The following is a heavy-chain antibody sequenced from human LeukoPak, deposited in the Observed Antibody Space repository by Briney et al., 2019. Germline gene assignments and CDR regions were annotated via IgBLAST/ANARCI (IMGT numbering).Heavy chain of an antibody. CDR1: GYSVTSYW. J-gene: IGHJ4*02. D-gene: IGHD6-19*01. V-gene: IGHV5-51*01. CDR2: IYPGDSDT. CDR3: ARQSASSGWYPIDY. Sequence: GESLKISCKGSGYSVTSYWIGWVRQMPGKSLXXXXXIYPGDSDTRYSPSFQGQVTISADKSISTAYLQWSSLKASDTAMYYCARQSASSGWYPIDYWGQGTLVTVSS.